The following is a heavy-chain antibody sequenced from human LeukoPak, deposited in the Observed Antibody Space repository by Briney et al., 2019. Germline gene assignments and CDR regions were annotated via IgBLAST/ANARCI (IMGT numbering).Heavy chain of an antibody. CDR2: ISGSGGST. D-gene: IGHD6-19*01. CDR1: GFTFSSYA. CDR3: AKGYSSGWYSFDY. Sequence: GGSLRLSCAASGFTFSSYAMSWVRQAPGKGLEWVSAISGSGGSTYHADSVKGRFTISRDNSKNTLYLQMNSLRAEDTAVYYCAKGYSSGWYSFDYWGQGTLVTVSS. V-gene: IGHV3-23*01. J-gene: IGHJ4*02.